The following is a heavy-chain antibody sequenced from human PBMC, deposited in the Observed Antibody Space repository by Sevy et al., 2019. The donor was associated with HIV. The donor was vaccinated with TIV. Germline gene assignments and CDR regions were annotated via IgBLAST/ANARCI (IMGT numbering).Heavy chain of an antibody. CDR1: GFTVTNAW. CDR3: TTDYNFWSRSDAFDV. CDR2: IKRKSDLGTS. J-gene: IGHJ3*01. D-gene: IGHD3-3*01. Sequence: GGSLRLSCAASGFTVTNAWMTWIRQAPGKGLEWVARIKRKSDLGTSDYAASVKGRFTISRDDSGNTVFLQMDGLKSDDTAMYYCTTDYNFWSRSDAFDVRGQGTMVTVSS. V-gene: IGHV3-15*01.